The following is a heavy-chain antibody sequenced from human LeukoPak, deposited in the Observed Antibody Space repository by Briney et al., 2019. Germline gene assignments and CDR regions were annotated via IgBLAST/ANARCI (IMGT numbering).Heavy chain of an antibody. J-gene: IGHJ4*02. CDR2: INHSGTT. D-gene: IGHD2-2*01. CDR3: ARDATYCSSTSCYYALDY. Sequence: SETLSLTCAVYGGSFSGYYWSWIRQPPGKGLEWIGEINHSGTTNYNSSLKSRVTVSVDTSKNQFSLKLSSVTAADTAVYYCARDATYCSSTSCYYALDYWGQGTLVTVSS. V-gene: IGHV4-34*01. CDR1: GGSFSGYY.